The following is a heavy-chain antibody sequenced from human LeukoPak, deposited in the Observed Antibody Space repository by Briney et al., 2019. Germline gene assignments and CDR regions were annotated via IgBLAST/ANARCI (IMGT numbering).Heavy chain of an antibody. D-gene: IGHD3-16*02. Sequence: PKASVKVSRKASGGIFSSYAINWVRQAPGQGLEWMGRIIPIFGSANYAQKFQGRVTITADKSTRTAYMELSSLRSEDTALYYCAKGSRLREGGSYRFWGQGTLVTVSS. CDR1: GGIFSSYA. CDR2: IIPIFGSA. J-gene: IGHJ4*02. V-gene: IGHV1-69*06. CDR3: AKGSRLREGGSYRF.